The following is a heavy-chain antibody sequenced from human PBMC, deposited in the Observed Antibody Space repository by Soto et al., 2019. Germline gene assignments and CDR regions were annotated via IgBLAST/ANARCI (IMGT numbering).Heavy chain of an antibody. J-gene: IGHJ6*02. V-gene: IGHV3-30-3*01. D-gene: IGHD6-13*01. CDR1: GFTFSSYA. CDR2: ISYDGSNK. CDR3: ARDSVSWYGSHYYYGMDV. Sequence: QVQLVESGGGVVQPGRSLRLSCAASGFTFSSYAMHWVRQAPGKGLEWVAVISYDGSNKYYADSVKGRFTISRDNSKNSLYLQMNSLRAEDTAVYYCARDSVSWYGSHYYYGMDVWGQGTTVTVSS.